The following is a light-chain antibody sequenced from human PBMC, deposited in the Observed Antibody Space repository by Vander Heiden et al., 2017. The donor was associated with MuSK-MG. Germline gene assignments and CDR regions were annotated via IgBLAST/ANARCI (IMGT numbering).Light chain of an antibody. V-gene: IGKV1-5*01. CDR1: QSISSW. CDR2: DAS. CDR3: QQDNSYFRT. J-gene: IGKJ1*01. Sequence: DIQMTQSPSTQSASVGDRVIITCRASQSISSWLAWYQQKPGKAPKLLIYDASSLESGVPSRFSGSGSGTEFTLTISSLQPDDFATYYCQQDNSYFRTFGQGTKVEIK.